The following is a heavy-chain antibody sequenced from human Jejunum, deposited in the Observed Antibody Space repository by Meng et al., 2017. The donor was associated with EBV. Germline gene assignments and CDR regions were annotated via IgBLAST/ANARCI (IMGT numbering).Heavy chain of an antibody. CDR1: GGSISDNDW. D-gene: IGHD3-22*01. CDR3: AGNGYYALEY. J-gene: IGHJ4*02. V-gene: IGHV4-4*02. CDR2: IYHGGGT. Sequence: LRESVPRLEEPSGTLSRTCVVSGGSISDNDWWSWVRQPPGKGLEWLGEIYHGGGTNYNPSLESRVTISVDKSKNQFSLKLNSVTVADTAVYYCAGNGYYALEYWGPGILVTVSS.